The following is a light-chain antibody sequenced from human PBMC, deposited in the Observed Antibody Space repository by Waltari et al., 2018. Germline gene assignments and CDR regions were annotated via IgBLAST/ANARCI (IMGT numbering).Light chain of an antibody. CDR2: GAA. CDR3: QHYSRLPVT. CDR1: QSVSRA. Sequence: EIVLTQSPGTLSLSLGERATVSCRASQSVSRALAWYQQQPGQAPRLLIYGAATRAPGIADRCSGSGSGTDFSLTISRLEPDDFAEYYCQHYSRLPVTFGQGTTVEI. J-gene: IGKJ1*01. V-gene: IGKV3-20*01.